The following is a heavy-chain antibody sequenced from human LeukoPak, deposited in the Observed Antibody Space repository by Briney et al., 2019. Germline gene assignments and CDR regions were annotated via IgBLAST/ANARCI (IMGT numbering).Heavy chain of an antibody. CDR2: ISGSGGST. CDR3: AKGNWRYFDY. CDR1: GFTVSSSD. J-gene: IGHJ4*02. D-gene: IGHD1-1*01. V-gene: IGHV3-23*01. Sequence: GGSLRLSCAASGFTVSSSDMIWVRQAPGKGLEWVSAISGSGGSTYYADSVKGRFTISRDNSKNTLYLQMNSLGADDTAVYYCAKGNWRYFDYWGQGTLVTVSS.